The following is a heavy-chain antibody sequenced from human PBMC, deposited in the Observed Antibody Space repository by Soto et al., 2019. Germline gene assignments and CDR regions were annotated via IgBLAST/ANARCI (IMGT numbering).Heavy chain of an antibody. CDR2: IIPIFGTA. CDR3: ARGYYDIRNWLDT. Sequence: SVKVSCKASGGTFSSYAISWVRQAPGQGLEWMGGIIPIFGTANYAQKFQGRVTITADESTSTAYMELSSLRSEDTAVYYCARGYYDIRNWLDTWGQGTLVTVSS. V-gene: IGHV1-69*13. D-gene: IGHD3-9*01. CDR1: GGTFSSYA. J-gene: IGHJ5*02.